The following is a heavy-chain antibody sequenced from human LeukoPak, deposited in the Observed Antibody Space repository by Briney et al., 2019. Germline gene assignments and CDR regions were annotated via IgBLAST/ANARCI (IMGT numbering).Heavy chain of an antibody. V-gene: IGHV1-8*01. CDR2: MNPNSGNT. J-gene: IGHJ4*02. CDR3: ARSSVGARRRIDY. CDR1: GYTFTSYD. D-gene: IGHD1-26*01. Sequence: GASVKVSCKASGYTFTSYDINWVRQATGQGLEWMGWMNPNSGNTGYAQKFQGRVTMTRSTSTNTAYMELNSLTSEDTAAYYCARSSVGARRRIDYWGQGTLVTVSS.